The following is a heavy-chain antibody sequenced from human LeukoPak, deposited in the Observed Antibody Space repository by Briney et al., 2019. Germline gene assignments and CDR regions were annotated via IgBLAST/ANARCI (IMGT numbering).Heavy chain of an antibody. CDR2: ISGSGGST. CDR3: ANPLWQQPEHNWFDP. J-gene: IGHJ5*02. D-gene: IGHD6-13*01. Sequence: GGSLRLSCAASEFTFSSYALSWVRQAPGKGLEWVSAISGSGGSTYYADSVKGRFTISRDNSKNTLYLQMNSLRAEDTAVYYCANPLWQQPEHNWFDPWGQGTLVTVSS. V-gene: IGHV3-23*01. CDR1: EFTFSSYA.